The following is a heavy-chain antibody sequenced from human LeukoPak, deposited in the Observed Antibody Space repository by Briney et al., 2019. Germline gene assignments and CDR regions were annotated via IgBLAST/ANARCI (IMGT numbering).Heavy chain of an antibody. CDR1: GFTFSSYE. CDR3: ARGLSSDWAIDY. D-gene: IGHD6-19*01. Sequence: GGSLRLACAASGFTFSSYEMNWVRQAPGKGLEWVSYISSSGSTIYYADSVKSRFTISRDNAKNSLYLQMNSLRAEDTAVYYCARGLSSDWAIDYWGQGTLVTVSS. V-gene: IGHV3-48*03. J-gene: IGHJ4*02. CDR2: ISSSGSTI.